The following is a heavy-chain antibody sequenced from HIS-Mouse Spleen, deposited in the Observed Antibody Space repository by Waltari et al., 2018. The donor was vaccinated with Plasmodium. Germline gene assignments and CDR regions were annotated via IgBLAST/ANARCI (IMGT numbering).Heavy chain of an antibody. CDR3: AKDRRSSSWYVDY. J-gene: IGHJ4*02. V-gene: IGHV3-30*18. D-gene: IGHD6-13*01. CDR1: GFTFRSYG. CDR2: ISYDGSNK. Sequence: QVQLVESGGGVVQPGRSLRLSCAASGFTFRSYGMHWVRRAPGKGLEVVAVISYDGSNKYYADAVKGRFTISRDNSKNTLYLQMNSLRAEDTAVYYCAKDRRSSSWYVDYWGQGTLVTVSS.